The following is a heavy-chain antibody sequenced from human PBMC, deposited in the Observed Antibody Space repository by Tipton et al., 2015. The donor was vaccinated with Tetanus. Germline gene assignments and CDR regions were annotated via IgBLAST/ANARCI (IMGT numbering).Heavy chain of an antibody. CDR3: ARAHCTDGVCNFDF. CDR1: YW. J-gene: IGHJ4*02. CDR2: IYPGDSDT. Sequence: YWSWIRQKPGKGLEWMGIIYPGDSDTRYSPSFQGQVTISVDKSINTAYLQWSSLKASDTSVFYCARAHCTDGVCNFDFWGQGALVTVAS. D-gene: IGHD2-8*01. V-gene: IGHV5-51*01.